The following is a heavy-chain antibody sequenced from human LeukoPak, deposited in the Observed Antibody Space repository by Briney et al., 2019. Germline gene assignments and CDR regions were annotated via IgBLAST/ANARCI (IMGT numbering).Heavy chain of an antibody. CDR2: INHSGST. CDR1: GGSFSGYY. V-gene: IGHV4-34*01. J-gene: IGHJ4*02. D-gene: IGHD6-13*01. Sequence: ASETLSLTCAVYGGSFSGYYWSWIRQPPGKGLEWIGEINHSGSTNYNPSLKSRVTISVDTSKNQFSLKLSFVTAADTAVYYCARGPNKYSSSWYMGYWGQGTLVTVSS. CDR3: ARGPNKYSSSWYMGY.